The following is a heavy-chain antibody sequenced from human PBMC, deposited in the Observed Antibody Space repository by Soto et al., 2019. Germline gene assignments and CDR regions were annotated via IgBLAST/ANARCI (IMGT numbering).Heavy chain of an antibody. CDR3: ARENAYGDPNSFDS. J-gene: IGHJ4*02. Sequence: PGGSLRLSCTASGFTFSSYNMNWVRQAPGKGLEWVSSISSSSNYIYYADSMKGRFTISRDNAKNSLYLQMNSLRAEDTAVYYCARENAYGDPNSFDSWGQGTLVTVS. CDR2: ISSSSNYI. CDR1: GFTFSSYN. V-gene: IGHV3-21*01. D-gene: IGHD4-17*01.